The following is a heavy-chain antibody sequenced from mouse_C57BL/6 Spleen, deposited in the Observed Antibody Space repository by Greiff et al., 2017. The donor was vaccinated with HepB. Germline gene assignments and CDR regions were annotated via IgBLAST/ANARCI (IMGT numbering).Heavy chain of an antibody. D-gene: IGHD1-1*01. CDR3: ASPPITTVVATGGLWYFDV. CDR1: GYTFTSYW. V-gene: IGHV1-53*01. CDR2: INPSNGGT. Sequence: QVQLQHPGTELVKPGASVKLSCKASGYTFTSYWMHWVKQRPGQGLEWIGNINPSNGGTNYNEKFKSKATLTVAKSSSTAYMQLSSLTSEASAVYYGASPPITTVVATGGLWYFDVWGTGTTVTVSS. J-gene: IGHJ1*03.